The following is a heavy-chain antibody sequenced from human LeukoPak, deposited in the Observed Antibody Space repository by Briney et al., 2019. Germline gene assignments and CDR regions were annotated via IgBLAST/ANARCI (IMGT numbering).Heavy chain of an antibody. CDR3: ARSAIFGERRGWFDP. V-gene: IGHV1-69*06. J-gene: IGHJ5*02. CDR1: GGTFSSYA. Sequence: GASVKVSCKASGGTFSSYAISWVRQAPGQGLEWMGGIIPIFGTANYAQKFQGRVTITADKSTSTAYMELSSLRSEDTAVYYCARSAIFGERRGWFDPWGQGTLVTVSS. CDR2: IIPIFGTA. D-gene: IGHD3-3*01.